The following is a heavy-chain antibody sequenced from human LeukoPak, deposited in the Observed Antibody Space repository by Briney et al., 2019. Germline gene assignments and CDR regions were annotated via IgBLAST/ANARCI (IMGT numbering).Heavy chain of an antibody. D-gene: IGHD3-22*01. CDR2: IKQDGGEK. J-gene: IGHJ4*02. V-gene: IGHV3-7*01. Sequence: GGSLRLSCAVSGFTFSSYWMNWVRQAPGKGLEWVASIKQDGGEKSYVDSVKGRFTISRDNAKNSLYLQMNSLRAEDTAVYYCARDGSYYYDSSPRLDYWGQGTLVTVSS. CDR3: ARDGSYYYDSSPRLDY. CDR1: GFTFSSYW.